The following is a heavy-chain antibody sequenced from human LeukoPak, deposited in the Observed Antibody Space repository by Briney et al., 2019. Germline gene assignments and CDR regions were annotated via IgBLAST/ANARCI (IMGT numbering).Heavy chain of an antibody. CDR1: GGSISSYY. CDR3: ARGFGSGWYGHWYFDL. V-gene: IGHV4-59*12. CDR2: IYHSGST. D-gene: IGHD6-19*01. Sequence: SETLSLTCTVSGGSISSYYWSWIRQPPGKGLEWIGYIYHSGSTYYNPSLKSRVTISVDRSKNQFSLKLSSVTAADTAVYYCARGFGSGWYGHWYFDLWGRGTLVTVSS. J-gene: IGHJ2*01.